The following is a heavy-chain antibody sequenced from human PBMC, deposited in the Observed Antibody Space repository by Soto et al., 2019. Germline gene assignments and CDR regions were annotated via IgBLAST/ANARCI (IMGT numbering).Heavy chain of an antibody. CDR2: ISGSGDST. CDR1: GFTFSSYA. D-gene: IGHD6-13*01. V-gene: IGHV3-23*01. J-gene: IGHJ4*02. Sequence: GGSLRLSCAASGFTFSSYAMSWVRRAPGKGLEWVSTISGSGDSTNYADSVKGRFTISRDNSKNTLYLQMNSLRVEDTALYYCAKDVAAYSSSWADYWGQGTLVTVSS. CDR3: AKDVAAYSSSWADY.